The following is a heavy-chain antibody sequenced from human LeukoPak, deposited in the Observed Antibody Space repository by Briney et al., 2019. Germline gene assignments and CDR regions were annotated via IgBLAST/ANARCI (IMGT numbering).Heavy chain of an antibody. CDR1: GFTFSSYS. CDR3: ARLRRNSDRSGFYYYYDY. J-gene: IGHJ4*02. Sequence: KPGGSLRLSFAASGFTFSSYSFNWVRQAPGRGLEWVSSISTVSTYIYYADSVRGRFTISRDNAKDSLWLQMNSLRAEDSGFYYCARLRRNSDRSGFYYYYDYWGQGTLVTVSS. D-gene: IGHD3-22*01. CDR2: ISTVSTYI. V-gene: IGHV3-21*01.